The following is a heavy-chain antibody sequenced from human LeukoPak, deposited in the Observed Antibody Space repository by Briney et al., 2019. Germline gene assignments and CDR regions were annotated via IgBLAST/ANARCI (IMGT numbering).Heavy chain of an antibody. D-gene: IGHD3-10*01. J-gene: IGHJ4*02. V-gene: IGHV4-30-4*01. Sequence: SQTLSLTCTVSGGSISSGDYYWSWIRQPPGKGPEWIGYIYYSGSTYYNPSLKSRVTISVDTSKNQFSLKLSSVTAADTAVYYCASYGSGSYYNDHYWGQGTLVTVSS. CDR2: IYYSGST. CDR3: ASYGSGSYYNDHY. CDR1: GGSISSGDYY.